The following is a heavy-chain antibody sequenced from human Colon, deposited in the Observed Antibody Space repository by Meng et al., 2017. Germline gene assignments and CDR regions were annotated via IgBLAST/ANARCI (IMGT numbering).Heavy chain of an antibody. J-gene: IGHJ5*02. CDR2: VSNDESIT. CDR1: AFTFSSYW. CDR3: ATDSYTSMPS. V-gene: IGHV3-74*01. Sequence: EVQLVESGAGLFQPGGSLRLSCAAFAFTFSSYWMNWARQTPGKGLVWVSRVSNDESITSYADSVQGRFTISRDNAKNTLYLQMNSLRLEDTAVYYCATDSYTSMPSWGQGTLVTVSS. D-gene: IGHD5-18*01.